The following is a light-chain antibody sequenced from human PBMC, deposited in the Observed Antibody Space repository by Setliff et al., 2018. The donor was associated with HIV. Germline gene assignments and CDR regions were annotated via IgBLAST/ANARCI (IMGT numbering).Light chain of an antibody. CDR1: SSDVGGYNY. J-gene: IGLJ1*01. Sequence: QSALTQPASVSGSPGQSITISCTGTSSDVGGYNYVSWYQQHPGKAPKLMIYEVSNRPSGVSNRFSGSKSGNTAYLTISGLQAEDEADYYCSSYTSSSTEVFGTGTKGTVL. CDR3: SSYTSSSTEV. V-gene: IGLV2-14*01. CDR2: EVS.